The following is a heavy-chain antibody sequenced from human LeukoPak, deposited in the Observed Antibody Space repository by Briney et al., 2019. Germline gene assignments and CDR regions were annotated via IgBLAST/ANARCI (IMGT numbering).Heavy chain of an antibody. CDR3: AKTSGYSYGWFDP. V-gene: IGHV3-23*01. CDR1: GFTFSSYA. CDR2: ISGSGGST. D-gene: IGHD5-18*01. J-gene: IGHJ5*02. Sequence: GGSLRLSCAASGFTFSSYAMSWVRQAPGQGLEWVSAISGSGGSTYYADSVKGRFTISSDNSKNTLYLQMNSLRAEDTAVYYCAKTSGYSYGWFDPWGQGTLVTVSS.